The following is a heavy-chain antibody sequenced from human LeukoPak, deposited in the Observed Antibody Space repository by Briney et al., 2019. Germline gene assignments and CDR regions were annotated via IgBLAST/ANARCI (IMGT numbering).Heavy chain of an antibody. Sequence: ASVKVSCKASGYTFTGYYIHWVRQAPGQGLEWMGWINANSGGTKYAQKFQGRVTKTRDTSISTAFMELTRLESDDTAVYYCARENSDWAFDYWGQETLVSVSS. D-gene: IGHD6-19*01. CDR2: INANSGGT. CDR1: GYTFTGYY. CDR3: ARENSDWAFDY. V-gene: IGHV1-2*02. J-gene: IGHJ4*02.